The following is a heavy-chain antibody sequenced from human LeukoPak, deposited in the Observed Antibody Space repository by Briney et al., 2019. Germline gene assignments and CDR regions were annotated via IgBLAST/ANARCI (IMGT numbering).Heavy chain of an antibody. CDR3: AKDAAEKYYFDY. V-gene: IGHV3-30*18. D-gene: IGHD6-13*01. CDR1: GFTFSSYG. Sequence: PGGSLRLSCAASGFTFSSYGMHWVRQAPGKGLEWVAVISYDGSNKYYADSVKGRFTISRDNSKNTLYLQMNSLRAEDTAVYYCAKDAAEKYYFDYWGQGTLVTVSS. CDR2: ISYDGSNK. J-gene: IGHJ4*02.